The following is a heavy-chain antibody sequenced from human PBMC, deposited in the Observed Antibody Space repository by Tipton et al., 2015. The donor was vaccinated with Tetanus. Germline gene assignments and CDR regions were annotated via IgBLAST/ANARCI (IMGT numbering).Heavy chain of an antibody. J-gene: IGHJ6*02. D-gene: IGHD3-10*02. CDR2: INHSGST. CDR3: ASMFRGMDV. Sequence: TLSLTCAVYGGSFSGYYWSWVRPPPGKGLGGIGEINHSGSTNNNPSLKSRVTISVNTSKNQFSLKLSSVTAADTAVYYCASMFRGMDVWGQGTTVTVSS. V-gene: IGHV4-34*01. CDR1: GGSFSGYY.